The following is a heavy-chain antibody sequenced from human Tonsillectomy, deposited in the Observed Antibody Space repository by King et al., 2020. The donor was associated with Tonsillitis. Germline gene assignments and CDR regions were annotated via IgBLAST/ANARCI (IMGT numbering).Heavy chain of an antibody. Sequence: VQLVESGGGLVKPGGSLRLSCAASGFTFSDYYMSWIRQAPGKGLEWVSYISSSSSYTNYADSVKGRFTISRDNAKNSLYLQMNSLRAKDTAVYYCARGVYDILTGQFDYWGQGTLVTVSS. CDR2: ISSSSSYT. V-gene: IGHV3-11*05. J-gene: IGHJ4*02. CDR1: GFTFSDYY. D-gene: IGHD3-9*01. CDR3: ARGVYDILTGQFDY.